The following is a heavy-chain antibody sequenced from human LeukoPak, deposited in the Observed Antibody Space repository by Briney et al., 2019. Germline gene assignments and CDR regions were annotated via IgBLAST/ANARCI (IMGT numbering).Heavy chain of an antibody. CDR2: IKHDGSEE. Sequence: PGGSLRLSCAASGFTFSNAWMSWVRQAPGKGLEWVANIKHDGSEEYYVDSVKGRFTISRDNAKNSLFLQMNSLRVEDTAVYFCAKAHRTAWPNWGQGTLVTVSS. D-gene: IGHD2-21*02. CDR1: GFTFSNAW. CDR3: AKAHRTAWPN. J-gene: IGHJ4*02. V-gene: IGHV3-7*01.